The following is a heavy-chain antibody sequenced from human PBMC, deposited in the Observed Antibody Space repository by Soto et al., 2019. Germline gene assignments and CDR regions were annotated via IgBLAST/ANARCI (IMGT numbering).Heavy chain of an antibody. CDR1: GGTFSSYA. CDR3: AGLSGSYSYFDY. D-gene: IGHD1-26*01. CDR2: IIPIFGTA. Sequence: GASVKVSCKASGGTFSSYAISWVRQAPGQGLEWMGGIIPIFGTANYAQKFQGRVTITADESTSTAYMGLSSLRSEDTAVYYCAGLSGSYSYFDYWGQGTLVTVSS. V-gene: IGHV1-69*13. J-gene: IGHJ4*02.